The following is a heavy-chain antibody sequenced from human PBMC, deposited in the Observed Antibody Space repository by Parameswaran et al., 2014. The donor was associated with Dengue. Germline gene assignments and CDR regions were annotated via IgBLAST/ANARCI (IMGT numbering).Heavy chain of an antibody. Sequence: WVRQAPGQGLEWMGWISAYNGNTNYAQKLQGRVTMTTDTSTSTAYMELRSLRSDDTAVYYCARFGGSQGHGLDVWAKDHGHRLL. CDR2: ISAYNGNT. J-gene: IGHJ6*04. D-gene: IGHD3-3*01. CDR3: ARFGGSQGHGLDV. V-gene: IGHV1-18*01.